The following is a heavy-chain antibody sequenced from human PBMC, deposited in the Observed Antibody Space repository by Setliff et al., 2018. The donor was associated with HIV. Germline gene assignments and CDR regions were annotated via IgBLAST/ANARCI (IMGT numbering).Heavy chain of an antibody. J-gene: IGHJ3*02. CDR1: GGSIRSNSYY. CDR3: ARGLPLRDGFNHRALDI. CDR2: IHSTGRT. D-gene: IGHD2-15*01. Sequence: PSETLSLTCSVSGGSIRSNSYYWSWVRQPPGKGLEWIGYIHSTGRTNYSPSLQSRVTISIDTAKNQFSLNLNSVTATDTAVYYCARGLPLRDGFNHRALDIWGHGTRVT. V-gene: IGHV4-61*05.